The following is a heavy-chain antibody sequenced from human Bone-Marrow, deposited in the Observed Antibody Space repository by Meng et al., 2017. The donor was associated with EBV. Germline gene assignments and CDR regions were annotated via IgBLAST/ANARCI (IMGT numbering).Heavy chain of an antibody. CDR1: GFTLSNYR. J-gene: IGHJ4*02. CDR3: GKDRGLDY. CDR2: NYSGGST. Sequence: LPRESLGLSVAAFGFTLSNYRKHWVRQLTGNGLEEVRVNYSGGSTNYADSVIGRFTISRDKSKNTLYVHVNSLRADDTAVCYYGKDRGLDYWGQGTLVTVSS. V-gene: IGHV3-53*01.